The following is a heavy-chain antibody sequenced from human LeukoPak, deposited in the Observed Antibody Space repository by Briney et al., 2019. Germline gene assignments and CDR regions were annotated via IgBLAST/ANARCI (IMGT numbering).Heavy chain of an antibody. CDR3: ARHMSDGSGWSSLFDY. CDR2: MNPNSGNT. J-gene: IGHJ4*02. D-gene: IGHD6-19*01. CDR1: GYTFTSYD. Sequence: ASVKVSCKASGYTFTSYDINWVRQATGQGLEWMGWMNPNSGNTGYAQKFQGRVTMTRNTSISTAYMELSSLRSEDTAVYYCARHMSDGSGWSSLFDYWGQGTLVTVSS. V-gene: IGHV1-8*01.